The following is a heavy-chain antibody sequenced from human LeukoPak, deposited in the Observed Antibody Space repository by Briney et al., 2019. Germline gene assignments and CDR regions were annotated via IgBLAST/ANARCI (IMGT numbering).Heavy chain of an antibody. CDR2: IDPSDSYT. V-gene: IGHV5-10-1*01. D-gene: IGHD6-19*01. CDR3: ARQDPIAVAGDY. Sequence: GESLKISCKGSGYSFTSYWISWVRQMPGKGLEWMGRIDPSDSYTNYSPSFQGHVTISADKSISTAYLQWSSLKASDTAMHYCARQDPIAVAGDYWGQGTLVTVSS. CDR1: GYSFTSYW. J-gene: IGHJ4*02.